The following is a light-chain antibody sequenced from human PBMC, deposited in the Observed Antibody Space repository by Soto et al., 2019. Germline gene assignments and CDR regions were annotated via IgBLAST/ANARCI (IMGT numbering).Light chain of an antibody. CDR3: QQRSNWPPL. CDR2: DAS. Sequence: VLPQSPATLSLSPGERATLSCRASQSVSSYLAWYQQNPCQAPRLLIYDASNKSTGIPARFSGSGSGTDFSLTISSLELEDFAVEYWQQRSNWPPLFGPGTKVDIK. J-gene: IGKJ3*01. V-gene: IGKV3-11*01. CDR1: QSVSSY.